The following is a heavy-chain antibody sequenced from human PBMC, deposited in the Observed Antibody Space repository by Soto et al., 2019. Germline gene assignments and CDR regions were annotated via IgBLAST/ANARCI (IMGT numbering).Heavy chain of an antibody. Sequence: SETLSLTCTVSRGSLISYYWSWVRQPPGKGLEWIGYISDSGSTSYNPSLKSRITMSIDTSNNQFSLQLTSVTAADTAVYYCERDQVGFDYWGQGTRVTVSS. V-gene: IGHV4-59*01. CDR2: ISDSGST. J-gene: IGHJ4*02. CDR3: ERDQVGFDY. CDR1: RGSLISYY.